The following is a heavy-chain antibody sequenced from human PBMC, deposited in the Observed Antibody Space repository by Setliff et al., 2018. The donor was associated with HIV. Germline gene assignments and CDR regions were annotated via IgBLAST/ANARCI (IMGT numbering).Heavy chain of an antibody. V-gene: IGHV1-2*04. CDR1: GYTFTGYY. J-gene: IGHJ3*02. CDR2: INPNSSGT. D-gene: IGHD6-13*01. Sequence: ASVKVSCKASGYTFTGYYMHWVRQAPGQGLEWMGWINPNSSGTNFAQKFQGWVTMTRDTSISTAYMELSRLRSDDAAVYYCARDWNIAPGDTFDIWGQGTMVTVSS. CDR3: ARDWNIAPGDTFDI.